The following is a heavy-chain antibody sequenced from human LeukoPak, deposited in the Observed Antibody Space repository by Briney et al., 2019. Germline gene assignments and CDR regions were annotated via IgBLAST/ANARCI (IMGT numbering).Heavy chain of an antibody. CDR2: INHSGST. CDR1: GGSFSGYY. V-gene: IGHV4-34*01. Sequence: PSEPLSLTCAVSGGSFSGYYWSWIRQPPGKGLEWIGEINHSGSTNYNPTLKSRVTISVDTSKNQFSLKLSSVTDADTAVYYCARSLVVVAATRDDYFDYWGQGTLVTVSS. J-gene: IGHJ4*02. CDR3: ARSLVVVAATRDDYFDY. D-gene: IGHD2-15*01.